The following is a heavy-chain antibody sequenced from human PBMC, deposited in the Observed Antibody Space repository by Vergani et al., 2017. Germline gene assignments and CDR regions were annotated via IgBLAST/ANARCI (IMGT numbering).Heavy chain of an antibody. CDR2: INPSGGHT. J-gene: IGHJ4*02. CDR3: ARGDYGILTGYRY. CDR1: GYTFSNYY. V-gene: IGHV1-46*03. Sequence: VQVVQSGAEVKKSGASVKVSCKTSGYTFSNYYMHWVRQAPGQGLEWMGIINPSGGHTNYAQKFKGRVTMTRDTSTSTVYMELSSLRSEDTAIYYCARGDYGILTGYRYWGQGTLVTVSA. D-gene: IGHD3-9*01.